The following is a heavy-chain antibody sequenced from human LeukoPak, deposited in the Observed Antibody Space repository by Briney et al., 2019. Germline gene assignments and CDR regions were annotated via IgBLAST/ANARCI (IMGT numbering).Heavy chain of an antibody. Sequence: PSETLSLTCTVSGGSISSGDYYWSWIRQPPGKGLEWIGYIYYSGSTYYNPSLKSRVIISVDTSKNQFSLRLSSVTAADTAVYYCARGRGYCSGGSCLDNWFDPWGQGTLVTVSS. D-gene: IGHD2-15*01. CDR2: IYYSGST. J-gene: IGHJ5*02. V-gene: IGHV4-30-4*01. CDR3: ARGRGYCSGGSCLDNWFDP. CDR1: GGSISSGDYY.